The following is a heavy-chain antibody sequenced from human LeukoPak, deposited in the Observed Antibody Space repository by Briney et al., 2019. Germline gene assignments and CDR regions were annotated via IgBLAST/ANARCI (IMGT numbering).Heavy chain of an antibody. CDR2: INPNSGGT. D-gene: IGHD3-10*01. CDR1: GYTFNDYY. J-gene: IGHJ3*02. CDR3: ARAGKLMITMVRGALASKKGFDI. Sequence: ASVKVSCKASGYTFNDYYVHWVRKAPGQGLEWMGWINPNSGGTNYAQKFQGRVTMTRDTSISTAYMELSRLRSDDTAVYYCARAGKLMITMVRGALASKKGFDIWGQGTMVTVSS. V-gene: IGHV1-2*02.